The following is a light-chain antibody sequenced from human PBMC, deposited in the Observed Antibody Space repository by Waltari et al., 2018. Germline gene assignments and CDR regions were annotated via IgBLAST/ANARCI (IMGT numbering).Light chain of an antibody. J-gene: IGKJ2*01. CDR3: QQYDRLPVT. Sequence: DIQMTQSPSTLSTSIGDRVTITCRASQTISSWLAWYQQEPGKAPKLLINTASSLESGVPSRFSGSGSGTEFTLTISSLQPDDFATYYCQQYDRLPVTFGQGTKLEIK. CDR1: QTISSW. CDR2: TAS. V-gene: IGKV1-5*03.